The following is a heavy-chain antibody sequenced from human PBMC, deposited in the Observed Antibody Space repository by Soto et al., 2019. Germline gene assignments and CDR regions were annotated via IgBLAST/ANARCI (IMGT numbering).Heavy chain of an antibody. CDR1: GGSISSADHY. CDR3: SRLWWENEKDLFYF. V-gene: IGHV4-30-4*01. Sequence: PSKNLYITSSVYGGSISSADHYWTWIRQPPGKGLEWMGYIYHSGNTHYNPSLKSRITISIDTSTNRFSLNLTSVTAADTAVYFVSRLWWENEKDLFYFCGQGSLDTVS. J-gene: IGHJ4*02. D-gene: IGHD1-26*01. CDR2: IYHSGNT.